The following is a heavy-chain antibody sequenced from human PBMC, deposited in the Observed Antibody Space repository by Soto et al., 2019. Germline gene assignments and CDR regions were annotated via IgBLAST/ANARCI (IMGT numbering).Heavy chain of an antibody. CDR1: GGSVNSGNYY. D-gene: IGHD1-1*01. CDR3: ARVARGTATTVVDAFDI. Sequence: QVQLQQWGAGLLKPSETLSLTCAVFGGSVNSGNYYWSWIRQPPGKGLEWMGEMSHSGGTHFNPSLKRRVPTSVDTSKNQFSLKMSSVTAADTALYYCARVARGTATTVVDAFDIWGPGTMVTVSS. CDR2: MSHSGGT. J-gene: IGHJ3*02. V-gene: IGHV4-34*01.